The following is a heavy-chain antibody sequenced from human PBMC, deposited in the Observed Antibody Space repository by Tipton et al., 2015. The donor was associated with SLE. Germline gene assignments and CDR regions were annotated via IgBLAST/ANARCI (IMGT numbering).Heavy chain of an antibody. V-gene: IGHV3-9*01. CDR2: ISWNSDYI. J-gene: IGHJ4*02. D-gene: IGHD6-19*01. Sequence: LSLTCAVSGGSISSGGYSWSWIRQPPGKGLEWVSGISWNSDYIAYADSVKGRFTISRDNAKNSLYLQMNSLRAEDTAFYYCAKSIRRSGGYYFDYWGQGTLGTVSS. CDR1: GGSISSGGYS. CDR3: AKSIRRSGGYYFDY.